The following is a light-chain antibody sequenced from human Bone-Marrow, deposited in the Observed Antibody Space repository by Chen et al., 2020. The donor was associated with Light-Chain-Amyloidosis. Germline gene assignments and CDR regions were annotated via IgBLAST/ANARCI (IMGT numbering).Light chain of an antibody. CDR2: RDT. V-gene: IGLV3-25*03. CDR1: DLPTKY. Sequence: SYELTQPPSVSVSPGQTARITCSGDDLPTKYAYWYQQKPGQAPVLVIHRDTERPSGISGRFSRSSSGTTATLTISGVQAEDEADYHCQSADSSGTYEVIFGGGTKLTVL. CDR3: QSADSSGTYEVI. J-gene: IGLJ2*01.